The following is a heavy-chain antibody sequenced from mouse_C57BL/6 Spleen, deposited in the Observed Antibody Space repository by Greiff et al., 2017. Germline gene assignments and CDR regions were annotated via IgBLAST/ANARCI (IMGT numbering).Heavy chain of an antibody. V-gene: IGHV5-17*01. CDR2: ISSGSSTI. D-gene: IGHD2-3*01. CDR1: GFTFSDYG. Sequence: EVQVVESGGGLVKPGGSLKLSCAASGFTFSDYGMHWVRQAPETGLEGVAYISSGSSTIYYAATVKGRFTISMYNAKNTLFLQMTSLRSEETAMYYCSWPYDGHLWFAYWGQGTLVTVSA. J-gene: IGHJ3*01. CDR3: SWPYDGHLWFAY.